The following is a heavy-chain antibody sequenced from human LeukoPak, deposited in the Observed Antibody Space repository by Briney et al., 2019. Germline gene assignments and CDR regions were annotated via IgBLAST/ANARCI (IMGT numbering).Heavy chain of an antibody. CDR3: ARDGDTSGYSD. V-gene: IGHV3-23*01. CDR1: GFTFTTYG. Sequence: EGTLRLSCSASGFTFTTYGMSWVRQAPGKGLEWVSDINGSGGNTYYADSVKGRFTISRDNAKNSLFLQMNNLRVEDTAVYYCARDGDTSGYSDWGQGTLVTVSS. J-gene: IGHJ4*02. D-gene: IGHD3-22*01. CDR2: INGSGGNT.